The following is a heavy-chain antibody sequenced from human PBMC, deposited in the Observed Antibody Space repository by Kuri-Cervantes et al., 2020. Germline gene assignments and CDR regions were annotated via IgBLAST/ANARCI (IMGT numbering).Heavy chain of an antibody. D-gene: IGHD2-15*01. J-gene: IGHJ4*02. V-gene: IGHV3-30*07. Sequence: GESLKISCAASGLTFSTYAMHWVRQAPGKGLEWVTVISYDGNNRYYADSVKGRFTISRDNAKNSLYLQMNSLRAEDTAVYYCARGRGAAIDYWGQGTLVTVSS. CDR1: GLTFSTYA. CDR3: ARGRGAAIDY. CDR2: ISYDGNNR.